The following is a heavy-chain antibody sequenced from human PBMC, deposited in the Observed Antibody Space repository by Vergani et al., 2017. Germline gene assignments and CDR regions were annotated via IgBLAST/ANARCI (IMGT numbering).Heavy chain of an antibody. J-gene: IGHJ6*02. Sequence: EVQLVESGGGLVKPGGSLRLSCAASGFTFSSYSMNWVRQAPGKGLEWVSSISSGSSYIYYADSVKGRFTISRDNAKNSLYLQMNSLRAEDTAVYYCASLPGCSGGSCRHPDQYYYYGMDVWGQGTTVTVSS. CDR3: ASLPGCSGGSCRHPDQYYYYGMDV. D-gene: IGHD2-15*01. CDR2: ISSGSSYI. CDR1: GFTFSSYS. V-gene: IGHV3-21*01.